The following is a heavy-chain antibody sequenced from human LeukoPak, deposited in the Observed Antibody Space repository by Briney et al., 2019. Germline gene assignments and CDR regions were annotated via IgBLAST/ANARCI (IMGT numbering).Heavy chain of an antibody. V-gene: IGHV1-2*02. Sequence: GASVKVSCKASGYTFTGYYMHWVRQAPGQGLDWMGWINPKSGGTNYAQKFQGRVTMTRDTSISTAYMELSGLRSDDTAVYYCAREYSSSSGRLFDYWGPGTLVTVSS. D-gene: IGHD6-6*01. CDR2: INPKSGGT. CDR1: GYTFTGYY. J-gene: IGHJ4*02. CDR3: AREYSSSSGRLFDY.